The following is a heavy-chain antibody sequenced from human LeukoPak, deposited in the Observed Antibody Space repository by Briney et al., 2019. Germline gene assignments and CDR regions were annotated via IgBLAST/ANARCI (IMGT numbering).Heavy chain of an antibody. CDR3: ASHYHSSGYYYGFDY. CDR1: GGSISSHY. CDR2: IYNSGST. J-gene: IGHJ4*02. D-gene: IGHD3-22*01. V-gene: IGHV4-59*11. Sequence: SETLSLTRTVSGGSISSHYWSWIRQPPGKGLEWIGYIYNSGSTNYNPSLKSRVTISVDTSKNQSSLKLSSVTAADTAVYYCASHYHSSGYYYGFDYWGQGTLVTVSS.